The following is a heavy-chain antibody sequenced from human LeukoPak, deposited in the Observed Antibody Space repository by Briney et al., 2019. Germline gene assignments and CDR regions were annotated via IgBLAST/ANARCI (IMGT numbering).Heavy chain of an antibody. CDR3: AAPSGSYSNYFDY. Sequence: ASVKVSCKVSGYTLTELSMHWVRQAPGKGLEWMGGFDPEDGETIYAQKFQGRVTMTEDTSTDTAYMELSSLRSEDAAVYYCAAPSGSYSNYFDYWGQGTLVTVSS. CDR2: FDPEDGET. D-gene: IGHD1-26*01. CDR1: GYTLTELS. V-gene: IGHV1-24*01. J-gene: IGHJ4*02.